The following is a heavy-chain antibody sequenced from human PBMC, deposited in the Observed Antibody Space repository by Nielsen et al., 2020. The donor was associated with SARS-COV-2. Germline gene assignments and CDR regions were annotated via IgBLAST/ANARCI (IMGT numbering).Heavy chain of an antibody. CDR2: IRSKADGGTT. J-gene: IGHJ4*02. Sequence: GGSLRLSCAASGFIFSNALMTWVRQAPGKGLEWVGRIRSKADGGTTDYAAPVKSRFTISRDDSKNTLYLLMNSLRIEDTGVYYCTTNYDVLTGLESWGQGALVTVSS. CDR3: TTNYDVLTGLES. V-gene: IGHV3-15*01. D-gene: IGHD3-9*01. CDR1: GFIFSNAL.